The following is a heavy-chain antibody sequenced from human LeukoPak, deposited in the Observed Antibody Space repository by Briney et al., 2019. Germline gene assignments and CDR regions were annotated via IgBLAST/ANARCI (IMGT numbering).Heavy chain of an antibody. J-gene: IGHJ5*02. V-gene: IGHV1-2*02. CDR1: GYTFTGYY. CDR2: INPNSGGT. Sequence: ASVKVSCKASGYTFTGYYMHWVRQAPGQGLEWMGWINPNSGGTNYAQKFQGRVTMTRDTSISTAHMELSRLRSDDTAVYYCARGHLDDFWSAPQRWFDPWGQGTLVTVSS. D-gene: IGHD3-3*01. CDR3: ARGHLDDFWSAPQRWFDP.